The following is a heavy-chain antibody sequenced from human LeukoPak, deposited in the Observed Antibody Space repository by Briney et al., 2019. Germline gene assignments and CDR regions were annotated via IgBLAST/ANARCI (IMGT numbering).Heavy chain of an antibody. CDR2: INHSGST. CDR3: ARGLQYSSSSGNFGDY. Sequence: SETLSLTCAVYGGSFSGYYWSWIRQPPGKGLEWIGEINHSGSTNYNPSLKSRVTISVDTSKNQFSLKLTSVTAADTAVYYCARGLQYSSSSGNFGDYWGQGTLVTVSS. V-gene: IGHV4-34*01. D-gene: IGHD6-6*01. CDR1: GGSFSGYY. J-gene: IGHJ4*02.